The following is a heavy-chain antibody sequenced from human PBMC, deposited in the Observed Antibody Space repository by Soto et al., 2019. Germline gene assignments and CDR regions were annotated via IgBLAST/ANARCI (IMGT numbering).Heavy chain of an antibody. Sequence: ASVKVSCKASGYSFTSYDINWVRQATGQGLEWMGWMNPNNGNTDYAQKFQGRLTMTRNTSTSTAYMELSSLRSEDTATYYCARAGSSGWRNYFDHWGQGTPVTVSS. CDR2: MNPNNGNT. CDR3: ARAGSSGWRNYFDH. CDR1: GYSFTSYD. J-gene: IGHJ4*02. D-gene: IGHD6-19*01. V-gene: IGHV1-8*01.